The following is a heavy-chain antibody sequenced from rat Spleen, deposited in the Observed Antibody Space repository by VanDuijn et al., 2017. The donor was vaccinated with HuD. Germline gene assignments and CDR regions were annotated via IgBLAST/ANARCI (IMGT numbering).Heavy chain of an antibody. J-gene: IGHJ2*01. CDR2: ISYDGTTT. CDR1: GFTFSDYY. V-gene: IGHV5-29*01. D-gene: IGHD5-1*01. CDR3: AAHPNWELHDY. Sequence: EVQLVESDGGLVQPGRSLKLSCAASGFTFSDYYMAWVRQAPTKGLEWVATISYDGTTTYYRDSVKGRFTISRDNTKSTLYLQMDSLRSEDTATYYCAAHPNWELHDYWGQGVMVTVSS.